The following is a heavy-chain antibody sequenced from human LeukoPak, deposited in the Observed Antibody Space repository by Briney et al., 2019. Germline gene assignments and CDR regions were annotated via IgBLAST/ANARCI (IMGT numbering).Heavy chain of an antibody. D-gene: IGHD2-8*01. V-gene: IGHV1-46*01. CDR2: INPSGGST. Sequence: ASVKVSCKASGYTFTSYYMHWVRQAPGQGLEWMGIINPSGGSTSYAQKFQGRVTMTRDTSTSTAYMELRSLRSDDTAVYYCARDPNQYEAVHAFHYWGQGTLVTVSS. CDR1: GYTFTSYY. J-gene: IGHJ4*02. CDR3: ARDPNQYEAVHAFHY.